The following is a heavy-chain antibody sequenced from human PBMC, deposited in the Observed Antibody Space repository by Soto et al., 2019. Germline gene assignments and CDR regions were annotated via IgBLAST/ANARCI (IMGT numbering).Heavy chain of an antibody. V-gene: IGHV4-59*01. Sequence: SETLSLTCTVSGGSISSYYWSWIRQPPGKGLEWIGYIYYSGSTNYNPSLTSRVTISVDTSKSQFSLKLSSVTAADTAVYYCARLTYYDFWSGYSDYYYGMDVWGQGTTVTVSS. CDR2: IYYSGST. CDR3: ARLTYYDFWSGYSDYYYGMDV. D-gene: IGHD3-3*01. J-gene: IGHJ6*02. CDR1: GGSISSYY.